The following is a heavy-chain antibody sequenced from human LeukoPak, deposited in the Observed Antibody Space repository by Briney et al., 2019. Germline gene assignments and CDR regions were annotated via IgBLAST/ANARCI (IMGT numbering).Heavy chain of an antibody. CDR2: INHSGST. V-gene: IGHV4-39*07. CDR3: ARFNGSSGWDYFDY. Sequence: SETLSLTCTVSGGSISSSSYYWGWIRQPPGKGLEWIGEINHSGSTNYNPSLKSRVTISVDTSKNQFSLKLSSVTAADTAVYYCARFNGSSGWDYFDYWGQGTLVTVSS. J-gene: IGHJ4*02. D-gene: IGHD6-19*01. CDR1: GGSISSSSYY.